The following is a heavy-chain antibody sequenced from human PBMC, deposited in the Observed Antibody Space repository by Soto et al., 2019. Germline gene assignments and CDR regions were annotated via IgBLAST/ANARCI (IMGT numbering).Heavy chain of an antibody. D-gene: IGHD6-13*01. Sequence: GGSLRLSCAASGFTFSSYGMHWVRQAPGKGLEWVAVIWYDGSNKYYADSVKGRFTISRDNSKNTLYLQMNSLRAEDTAVYYCARDPGISHRKEYYAGIAAAGYGMDVWGQGTTVTVSS. CDR3: ARDPGISHRKEYYAGIAAAGYGMDV. CDR2: IWYDGSNK. CDR1: GFTFSSYG. V-gene: IGHV3-33*01. J-gene: IGHJ6*02.